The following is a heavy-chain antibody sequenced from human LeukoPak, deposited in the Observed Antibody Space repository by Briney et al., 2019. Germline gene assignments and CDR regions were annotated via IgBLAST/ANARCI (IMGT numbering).Heavy chain of an antibody. V-gene: IGHV3-30*03. J-gene: IGHJ5*02. CDR1: GFDFNNFG. CDR2: ISFDGSDR. Sequence: GGSLRLSCAASGFDFNNFGMHWVREAPGKGLEGVAVISFDGSDRYYATSVKGRFTISRDNSKTTVYLQINSLRAEDTAVYYCARFYDTSGFYDNWFDPWGQGTLVTVSS. CDR3: ARFYDTSGFYDNWFDP. D-gene: IGHD3-22*01.